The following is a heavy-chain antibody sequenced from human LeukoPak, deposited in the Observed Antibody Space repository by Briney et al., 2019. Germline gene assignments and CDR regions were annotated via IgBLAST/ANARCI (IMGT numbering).Heavy chain of an antibody. D-gene: IGHD3-10*01. CDR1: GGTFSNYA. Sequence: SVKVSCKASGGTFSNYAISWVRQAPGQGLEWMGGIIPIFGTANYAQKFQGRVTITTDESTSTAYMELSSLRSEDTAVYYCARKGRTNTGYYFDYWGQGTLVTVSS. J-gene: IGHJ4*02. V-gene: IGHV1-69*05. CDR3: ARKGRTNTGYYFDY. CDR2: IIPIFGTA.